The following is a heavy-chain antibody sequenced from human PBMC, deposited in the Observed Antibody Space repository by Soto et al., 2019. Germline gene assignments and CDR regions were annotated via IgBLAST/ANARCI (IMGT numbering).Heavy chain of an antibody. CDR3: VRTSLVVAAATREDY. J-gene: IGHJ4*02. CDR2: INSDGSST. Sequence: EVQLVESGGGLVQPGGSLRLSCAASGFTFSSYWMHWVRQAPGKGLVWVSRINSDGSSTSYADSVKGRFTISRDNAKNTRYLQMHSLRAEDTAVYYCVRTSLVVAAATREDYWGQGTLVTVSS. V-gene: IGHV3-74*01. D-gene: IGHD2-15*01. CDR1: GFTFSSYW.